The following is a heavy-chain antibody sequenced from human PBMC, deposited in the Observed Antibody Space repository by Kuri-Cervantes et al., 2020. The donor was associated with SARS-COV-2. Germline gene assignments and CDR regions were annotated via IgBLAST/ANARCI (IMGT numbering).Heavy chain of an antibody. Sequence: GESLKISCAASGFTFSSYAMHWVRQAPGKGLEWVAVISYDGSNKYYADSVKGRFTISRDNSKNTLYLQMNSLRAEDTAVYYCARSAPPGIAAAGVDWYFDYWGQGTLVTDSS. V-gene: IGHV3-30-3*01. CDR2: ISYDGSNK. CDR1: GFTFSSYA. D-gene: IGHD6-13*01. J-gene: IGHJ4*02. CDR3: ARSAPPGIAAAGVDWYFDY.